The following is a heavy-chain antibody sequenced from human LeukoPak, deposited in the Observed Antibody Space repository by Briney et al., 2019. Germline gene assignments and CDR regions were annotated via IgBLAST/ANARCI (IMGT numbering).Heavy chain of an antibody. D-gene: IGHD2-15*01. CDR2: IYSGGST. V-gene: IGHV4-39*01. CDR3: LVVVVAATHYFDY. J-gene: IGHJ4*02. CDR1: GGSISSTTYY. Sequence: SETLSLTCTVSGGSISSTTYYWGCIPQPPGKGLTWIGSIYSGGSTYYNPSLKSRVTISVDTSNDQFSLRLSSVTAADTAVYYCLVVVVAATHYFDYWGQGTLVTVSS.